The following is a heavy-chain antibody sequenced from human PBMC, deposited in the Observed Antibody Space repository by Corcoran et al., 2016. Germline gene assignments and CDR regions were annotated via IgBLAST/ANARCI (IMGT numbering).Heavy chain of an antibody. D-gene: IGHD2-15*01. CDR2: INPSGGSA. CDR1: GYTFTSYY. V-gene: IGHV1-46*01. Sequence: QVQLVQSGAEVKKPGASVKVSCKASGYTFTSYYMHWVRQAPGQGLEWMGIINPSGGSARYAQKFQGRVTMTRDTYTSTVYMELRRLRSEDTAVYSCASGWSGRGAFDIWGQGTMVTVSS. J-gene: IGHJ3*02. CDR3: ASGWSGRGAFDI.